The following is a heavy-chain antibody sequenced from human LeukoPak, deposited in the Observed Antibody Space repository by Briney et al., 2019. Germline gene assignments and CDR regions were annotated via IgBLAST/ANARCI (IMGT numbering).Heavy chain of an antibody. CDR2: INPNSGGT. CDR1: GYTLTGYY. J-gene: IGHJ4*02. D-gene: IGHD3-3*01. Sequence: ASVKVSCKASGYTLTGYYMHWVRQAPGQGLEWMGRINPNSGGTNYAQKFQGVVTMTRDTSISTAYMELSRLRSDDTAVYYCARAPSYDFWSGYYFDYWGQGTLVTVSS. V-gene: IGHV1-2*06. CDR3: ARAPSYDFWSGYYFDY.